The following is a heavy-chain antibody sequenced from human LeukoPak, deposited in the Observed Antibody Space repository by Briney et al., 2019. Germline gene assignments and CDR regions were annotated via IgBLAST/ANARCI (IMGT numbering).Heavy chain of an antibody. V-gene: IGHV3-30*18. CDR1: GFTFSSYG. D-gene: IGHD3-3*01. Sequence: GRSLRLSCAASGFTFSSYGMHWVRQAPGKGLEWVAVISYDGSNKYYADSVKGRFTISRDNSKNTLYLQMNSLRAEDTAFYYCAKAELGVDTFFDYWGQGTLVTVSS. J-gene: IGHJ4*02. CDR2: ISYDGSNK. CDR3: AKAELGVDTFFDY.